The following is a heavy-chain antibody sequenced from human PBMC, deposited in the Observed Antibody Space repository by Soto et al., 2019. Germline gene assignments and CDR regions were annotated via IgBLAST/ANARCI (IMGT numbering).Heavy chain of an antibody. Sequence: GGSLRLSCAASGFTFSSYGMHWVRQAPGKGLEWVAVISYDGSNKYYADSVKGRFTISRDNSKNTLYLQMNSLRAEDTAVYYCANVRYSSGWYPDYYYGMDVWGQGTKVTVSS. D-gene: IGHD6-19*01. V-gene: IGHV3-30*18. CDR1: GFTFSSYG. CDR2: ISYDGSNK. CDR3: ANVRYSSGWYPDYYYGMDV. J-gene: IGHJ6*02.